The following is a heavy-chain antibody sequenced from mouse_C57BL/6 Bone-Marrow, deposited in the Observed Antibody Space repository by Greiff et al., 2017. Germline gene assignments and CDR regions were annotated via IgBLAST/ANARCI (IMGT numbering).Heavy chain of an antibody. CDR1: GYAFSSYW. CDR3: AGVESTVSHRDFDV. J-gene: IGHJ1*03. D-gene: IGHD1-1*01. V-gene: IGHV1-82*01. CDR2: IYPGDGGT. Sequence: VQLQQSGAELVKPGASVKISCKASGYAFSSYWMNWVKQRPGKGLEWIGRIYPGDGGTNYNGKFKGKATLTADKSSSTAYMQISSLTSEDSAVYDCAGVESTVSHRDFDVGGRGTAVTVTS.